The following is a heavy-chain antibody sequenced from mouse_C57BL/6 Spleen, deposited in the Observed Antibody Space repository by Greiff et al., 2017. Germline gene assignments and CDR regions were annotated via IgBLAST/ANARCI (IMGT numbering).Heavy chain of an antibody. V-gene: IGHV7-3*01. CDR1: GFTFTDYY. CDR3: ARARGYAMDY. Sequence: EVQVVESGGGLVQPGGSLSLSCAASGFTFTDYYMSWVRQPPGKALEWLGFIRTKANGYPTEYSASVKGRFTISRDNSQSILYLQMNALRAEDSATYYCARARGYAMDYWGQGASVTVAS. CDR2: IRTKANGYPT. J-gene: IGHJ4*01.